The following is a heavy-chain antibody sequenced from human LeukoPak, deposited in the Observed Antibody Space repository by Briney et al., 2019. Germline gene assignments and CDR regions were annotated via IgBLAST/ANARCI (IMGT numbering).Heavy chain of an antibody. V-gene: IGHV4-34*01. CDR2: INHSGST. CDR3: ARQVKGNWYAFGFDY. Sequence: SETLSLTCAVYGGSFSGFFWSWIRQPPGKGLEWIGEINHSGSTNYSPSLKSRVTISVDTSKNQFSLKLRSVTAADTAVYYCARQVKGNWYAFGFDYWGQGTLVSVSS. D-gene: IGHD1-1*01. J-gene: IGHJ4*02. CDR1: GGSFSGFF.